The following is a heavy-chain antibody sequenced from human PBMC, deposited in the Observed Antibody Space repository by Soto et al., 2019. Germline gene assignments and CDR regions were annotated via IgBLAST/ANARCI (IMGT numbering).Heavy chain of an antibody. D-gene: IGHD3-22*01. CDR1: GGSISSAGYS. Sequence: QVQLQESGSGLVKPSQTLSLTCAVSGGSISSAGYSWNWIRQTPGKGLEWIGYTSHSGNTLYNPSLKSRVTISLDTSKNQFSLTMTSVTAADTAVYSCVRGVYDSSGYYSTVTYWYFDLWGRGTLVTVSS. J-gene: IGHJ2*01. CDR2: TSHSGNT. CDR3: VRGVYDSSGYYSTVTYWYFDL. V-gene: IGHV4-30-2*01.